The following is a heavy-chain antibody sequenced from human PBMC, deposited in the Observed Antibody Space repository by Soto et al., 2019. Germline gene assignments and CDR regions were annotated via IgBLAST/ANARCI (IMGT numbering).Heavy chain of an antibody. J-gene: IGHJ4*02. CDR1: GGSFSGYY. V-gene: IGHV4-34*01. Sequence: QVQLQQWGAGLLKPSETLSLTCAVYGGSFSGYYWSWIRQPPGKGLEWIGEINHSGSTNYNPSLKSRVTISVDTSKNQFSLKLSSVTAADTAVYYCAREVLYYDYIWGSYRRGVFDYWGQGTLVTVSS. CDR3: AREVLYYDYIWGSYRRGVFDY. CDR2: INHSGST. D-gene: IGHD3-16*02.